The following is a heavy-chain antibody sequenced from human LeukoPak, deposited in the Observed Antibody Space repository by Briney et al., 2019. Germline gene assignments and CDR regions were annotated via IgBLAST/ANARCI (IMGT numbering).Heavy chain of an antibody. Sequence: SETLSLTCTVSGGSISSGSYYWRWIRQPAGKGLEWIGRIYTSGSTNYNPSLKSRVTISVDTSKNQFSLKLSSVTAADTAVYYCARDPTTEYDSSGYYYGNYWGQGTLVTVSS. CDR3: ARDPTTEYDSSGYYYGNY. D-gene: IGHD3-22*01. CDR2: IYTSGST. CDR1: GGSISSGSYY. V-gene: IGHV4-61*02. J-gene: IGHJ4*02.